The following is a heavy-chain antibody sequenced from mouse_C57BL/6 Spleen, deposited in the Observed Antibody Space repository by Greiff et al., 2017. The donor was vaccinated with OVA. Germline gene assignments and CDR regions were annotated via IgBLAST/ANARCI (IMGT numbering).Heavy chain of an antibody. Sequence: QVTLKVSGPGILQPSQTLSLSCSFSGFSLSTFGMGVGWIRQPSGKGLEWLAHFWWDDAKYYNPALMSRPTISKDTSKKQVFLKNANVDTADTATDDCARMTEGAWCAYWGQGTLVTVSA. V-gene: IGHV8-8*01. J-gene: IGHJ3*01. CDR2: FWWDDAK. CDR1: GFSLSTFGMG. CDR3: ARMTEGAWCAY.